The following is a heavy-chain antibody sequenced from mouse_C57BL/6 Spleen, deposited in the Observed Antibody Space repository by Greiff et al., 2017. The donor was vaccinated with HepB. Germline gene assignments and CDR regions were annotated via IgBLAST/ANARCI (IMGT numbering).Heavy chain of an antibody. D-gene: IGHD1-1*01. CDR3: ARVYGSSYWYFDV. CDR2: ISSGGSYT. V-gene: IGHV5-6*02. J-gene: IGHJ1*03. CDR1: GFTFSSYG. Sequence: EVKLVESGGDLVKPGGSLKLSCAASGFTFSSYGMSWVRQTPDKRLEWVATISSGGSYTYYPDSVKGRFTISRDNAKNTLYLQMSSLKSEDTAMYYCARVYGSSYWYFDVWGTGTTVTVSS.